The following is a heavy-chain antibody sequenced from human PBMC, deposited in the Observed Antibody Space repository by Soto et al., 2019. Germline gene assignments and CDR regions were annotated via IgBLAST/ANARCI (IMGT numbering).Heavy chain of an antibody. CDR2: IKSKTDGGTT. J-gene: IGHJ4*02. CDR3: TTADYDFWSGYSFA. Sequence: PGGSLRLSCAASGFTFSNAWMSWVRQAPGKGLEWVGRIKSKTDGGTTDYAAPVKGRFTISRDDSKNTPYLQMNSLKTEDTAVYYCTTADYDFWSGYSFAWGQGTLVTVSS. D-gene: IGHD3-3*01. CDR1: GFTFSNAW. V-gene: IGHV3-15*01.